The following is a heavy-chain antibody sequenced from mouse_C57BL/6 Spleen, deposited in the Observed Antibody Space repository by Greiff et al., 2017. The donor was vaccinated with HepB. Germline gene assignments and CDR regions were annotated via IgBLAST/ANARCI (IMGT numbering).Heavy chain of an antibody. CDR2: IDPSDSYT. Sequence: QVQLQQPGAELVMPGASVKLSCKASGYTFTSYWMHWVKQRPGQGLEWIGEIDPSDSYTNYNQKFKGKSTLTVDKSSSTAYMQLSSLTSEDSAVYYCARRGVLYGNSVAVLFDYWGQGTTLTVSS. CDR1: GYTFTSYW. CDR3: ARRGVLYGNSVAVLFDY. J-gene: IGHJ2*01. V-gene: IGHV1-69*01. D-gene: IGHD2-1*01.